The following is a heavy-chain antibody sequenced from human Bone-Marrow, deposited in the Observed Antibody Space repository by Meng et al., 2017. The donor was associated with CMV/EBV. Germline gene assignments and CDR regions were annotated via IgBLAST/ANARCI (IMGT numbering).Heavy chain of an antibody. Sequence: SGPTLVKPTQTLTLTCTFSGFSLSTSGVGVGWIRQPPGKALEWLALIYWNDDKRYSPSLKSRLTITKDTSKNQVVLTMTNMDPVDTATYYCAHSPSTSYFLGILPSSGSWGSAFDIWGQGTMVTVSS. CDR1: GFSLSTSGVG. CDR2: IYWNDDK. D-gene: IGHD6-19*01. CDR3: AHSPSTSYFLGILPSSGSWGSAFDI. J-gene: IGHJ3*02. V-gene: IGHV2-5*01.